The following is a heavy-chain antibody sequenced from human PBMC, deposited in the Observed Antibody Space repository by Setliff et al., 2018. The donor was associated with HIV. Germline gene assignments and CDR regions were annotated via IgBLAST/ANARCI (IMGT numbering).Heavy chain of an antibody. CDR3: ARAWTYYCGSGSYRRLDYYYYYMDV. V-gene: IGHV1-18*01. Sequence: GASVKVSCKASGYTFTSYGISWVRQAPGKGLEWMGWISAYNGNTNYAQKLQGRVTMTTDTSTSTAYMDLRSLRSDATAVYYCARAWTYYCGSGSYRRLDYYYYYMDVWGKGTTVTVSS. J-gene: IGHJ6*03. CDR2: ISAYNGNT. CDR1: GYTFTSYG. D-gene: IGHD3-10*01.